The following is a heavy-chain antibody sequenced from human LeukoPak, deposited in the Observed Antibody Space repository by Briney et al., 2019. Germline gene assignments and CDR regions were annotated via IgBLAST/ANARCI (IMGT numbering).Heavy chain of an antibody. CDR2: INPNSGGT. CDR1: EYIFNGYY. CDR3: ARGGAATVSSYYYYYYMDV. J-gene: IGHJ6*03. Sequence: SVTFSCKGSEYIFNGYYMHRVRQAPGQGLEWMGRINPNSGGTNYAQKFQGRVTMTRDTSISTAYMELSRLRSDDTAVYYRARGGAATVSSYYYYYYMDVWGKGTKVTVSS. V-gene: IGHV1-2*06. D-gene: IGHD4-17*01.